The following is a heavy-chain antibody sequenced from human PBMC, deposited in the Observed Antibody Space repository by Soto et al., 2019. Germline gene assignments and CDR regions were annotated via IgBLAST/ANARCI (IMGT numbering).Heavy chain of an antibody. D-gene: IGHD6-25*01. Sequence: QVQLQESGPGLVKPSQTLSLTCTVSGGSISSGCYYWSWIRQHPGKGLIGIVYLYDSGSTYYIPSLKSRVTMSVDTSETQFSLQLSPVTDADTAIYYCASVHRRLLNSVYYYGMDVWVQGTTVTVSS. J-gene: IGHJ6*02. CDR3: ASVHRRLLNSVYYYGMDV. CDR1: GGSISSGCYY. CDR2: LYDSGST. V-gene: IGHV4-31*03.